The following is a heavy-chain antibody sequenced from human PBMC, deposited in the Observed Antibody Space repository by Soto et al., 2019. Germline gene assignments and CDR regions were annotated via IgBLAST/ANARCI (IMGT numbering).Heavy chain of an antibody. CDR2: INHSGST. CDR1: GGSFSGYY. V-gene: IGHV4-34*01. Sequence: SETLSLTCAVYGGSFSGYYWSWIRQPPGKGLEWIGEINHSGSTNYNPSLKSRVTISVDTSKNQFSLKLSSVTAADTAVYYCARGFRAKRRSFDYWGQGTLVTVSS. J-gene: IGHJ4*02. CDR3: ARGFRAKRRSFDY.